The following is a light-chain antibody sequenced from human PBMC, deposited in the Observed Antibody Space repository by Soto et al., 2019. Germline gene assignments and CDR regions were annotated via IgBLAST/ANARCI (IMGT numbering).Light chain of an antibody. J-gene: IGLJ1*01. V-gene: IGLV2-14*01. CDR1: SSDVGGYNY. Sequence: QSALTQPASVSGSPGQSITISCTGTSSDVGGYNYVSWYQQHPAKPPKLMIYEVSNRPSGGSNRFSGSNSGNTASLTISGLQAEDEADYYSSSYTSSSTLVFGTGTKLTVL. CDR2: EVS. CDR3: SSYTSSSTLV.